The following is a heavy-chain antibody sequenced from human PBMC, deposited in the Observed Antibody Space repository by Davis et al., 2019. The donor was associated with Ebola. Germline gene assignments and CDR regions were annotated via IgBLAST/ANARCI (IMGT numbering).Heavy chain of an antibody. J-gene: IGHJ3*01. CDR2: LGTSADT. V-gene: IGHV3-23*01. D-gene: IGHD2/OR15-2a*01. Sequence: GESLKIPCVDPGFMFSTYVMSWVRQAPGKGLEWVSTLGTSADTYYADSVKGRFTISRDNSKNTLYLQMNGLRVEDTAIYYCAKDNRNIWSDVWGQGTMVTVSS. CDR3: AKDNRNIWSDV. CDR1: GFMFSTYV.